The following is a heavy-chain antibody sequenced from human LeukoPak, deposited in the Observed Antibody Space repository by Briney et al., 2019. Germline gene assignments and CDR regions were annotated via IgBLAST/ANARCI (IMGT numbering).Heavy chain of an antibody. Sequence: GGSLRLSGAASGFTFASYAMSWVRQVPGKGLEWVPAISGSGSDTCYADSVKGRFTISRDNSKSTLYLQMNSLRAEDTAIYYCAKDLGGEGGSGFPGYWGRGTLVTVSS. CDR2: ISGSGSDT. J-gene: IGHJ4*02. CDR1: GFTFASYA. V-gene: IGHV3-23*01. D-gene: IGHD3-10*01. CDR3: AKDLGGEGGSGFPGY.